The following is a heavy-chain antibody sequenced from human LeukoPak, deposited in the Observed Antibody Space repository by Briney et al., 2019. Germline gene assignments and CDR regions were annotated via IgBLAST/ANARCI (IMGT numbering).Heavy chain of an antibody. D-gene: IGHD2-2*01. CDR2: INSDGSST. V-gene: IGHV3-74*01. CDR1: GFTFSSYW. CDR3: AASGIPTATGRLGF. Sequence: AGSLRLSCAASGFTFSSYWMFWVRQAPGKGLVWVSRINSDGSSTSYADSVKGSFTISRDNAKNTLYLQMNSLRAEDTAVYYCAASGIPTATGRLGFWGQGTLVTVSS. J-gene: IGHJ4*02.